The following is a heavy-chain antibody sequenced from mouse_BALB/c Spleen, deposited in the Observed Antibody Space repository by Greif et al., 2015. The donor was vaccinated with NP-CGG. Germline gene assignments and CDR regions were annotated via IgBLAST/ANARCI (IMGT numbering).Heavy chain of an antibody. CDR3: TRDYGSSYVNY. CDR1: GYTFTSYW. V-gene: IGHV1S22*01. Sequence: LQESGSELVRPGASVKLSCKASGYTFTSYWMHWVKQRPGQGLEWIGNIYPGSGSTNYGEKFKSKATLTVDTSSSTAYMQLSSLTSEDSAVYYCTRDYGSSYVNYWGQGTTLTVSS. J-gene: IGHJ2*01. D-gene: IGHD1-1*01. CDR2: IYPGSGST.